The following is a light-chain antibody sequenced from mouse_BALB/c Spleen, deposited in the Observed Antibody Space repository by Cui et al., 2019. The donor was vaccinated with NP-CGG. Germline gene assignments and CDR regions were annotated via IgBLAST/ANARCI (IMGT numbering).Light chain of an antibody. CDR2: GTN. CDR3: ALWYTNHWV. V-gene: IGLV1*01. Sequence: QAFLTQESALTTSPGETVTLTCRSSTGAVTTSNYANWVQEKPDHLFTGLIGGTNNRVPGVPARFSGSLIGDKAVLTITGAQTEDEAIYFCALWYTNHWVFGGGTKLTVL. CDR1: TGAVTTSNY. J-gene: IGLJ1*01.